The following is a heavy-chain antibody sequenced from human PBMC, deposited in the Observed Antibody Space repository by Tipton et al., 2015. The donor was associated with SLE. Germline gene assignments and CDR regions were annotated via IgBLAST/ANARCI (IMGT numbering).Heavy chain of an antibody. CDR2: INHRGST. V-gene: IGHV4-34*01. Sequence: TLSLTCAVSGGSFSGYFWTWIRQSPGKGLEWIGEINHRGSTNYNPSLESRVTISVDTSKTQFSLKLDSVTAADTAVYYCARAGGYDYYYSGMDVWGQGTTVTVSS. CDR1: GGSFSGYF. J-gene: IGHJ6*02. CDR3: ARAGGYDYYYSGMDV. D-gene: IGHD5-12*01.